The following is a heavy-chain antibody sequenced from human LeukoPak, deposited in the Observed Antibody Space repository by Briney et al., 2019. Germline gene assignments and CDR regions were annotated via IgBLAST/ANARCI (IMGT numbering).Heavy chain of an antibody. CDR2: IYYSGST. D-gene: IGHD3-10*01. CDR3: ARHRDQVEITMVRGVIPLWFDV. J-gene: IGHJ6*02. Sequence: SETLSLTCTVSGGSISSYYWSWIRQPPGKGLEWIGYIYYSGSTNYNPSLNGRVTISVDTSKSQFSLKLSSVAAADTAVYYCARHRDQVEITMVRGVIPLWFDVWGQGTTVTVSS. CDR1: GGSISSYY. V-gene: IGHV4-59*08.